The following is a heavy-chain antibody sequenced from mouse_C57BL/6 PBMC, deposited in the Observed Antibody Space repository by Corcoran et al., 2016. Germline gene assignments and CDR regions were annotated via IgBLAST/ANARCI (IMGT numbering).Heavy chain of an antibody. D-gene: IGHD1-1*01. V-gene: IGHV1-26*01. Sequence: EVQLQQSGPELVKPGASVKISCKASGYTFTDYYMNGVKQSHGKSLEWIGDINPNNGGTSYNQKFMGKATLTVDKSSSTAYMELRSLTSEDSAVYYCASITTVVANFDYWGQGTTLTVSS. J-gene: IGHJ2*01. CDR1: GYTFTDYY. CDR3: ASITTVVANFDY. CDR2: INPNNGGT.